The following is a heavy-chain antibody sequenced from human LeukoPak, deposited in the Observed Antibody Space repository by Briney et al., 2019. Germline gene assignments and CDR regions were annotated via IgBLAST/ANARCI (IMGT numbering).Heavy chain of an antibody. CDR1: GFTFSSYA. D-gene: IGHD3-10*01. Sequence: GGSLRLSCAASGFTFSSYAMSWVRQAPGKGLEWVSAISGSGGSTYYADSVKGRFTISRDNSKNTLYLQMNSLRSDDTAVYYCASGPGWDVLLWFGELFGSFDYWGQGTLVTVSS. CDR3: ASGPGWDVLLWFGELFGSFDY. J-gene: IGHJ4*02. CDR2: ISGSGGST. V-gene: IGHV3-23*01.